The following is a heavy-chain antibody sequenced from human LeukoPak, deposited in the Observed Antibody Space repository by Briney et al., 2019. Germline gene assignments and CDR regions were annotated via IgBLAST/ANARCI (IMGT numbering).Heavy chain of an antibody. D-gene: IGHD6-13*01. CDR2: IGTGGDT. CDR3: ARRSAAAGVDGFDI. Sequence: GGSLRLSCAASGLPFRSYDMHWVRQPTGKGLEWVSAIGTGGDTYYPDTVKGRFTVVRENARNTMYLQLSSLRAGDTAMYYCARRSAAAGVDGFDIWGQGTMVIVSS. J-gene: IGHJ3*02. V-gene: IGHV3-13*01. CDR1: GLPFRSYD.